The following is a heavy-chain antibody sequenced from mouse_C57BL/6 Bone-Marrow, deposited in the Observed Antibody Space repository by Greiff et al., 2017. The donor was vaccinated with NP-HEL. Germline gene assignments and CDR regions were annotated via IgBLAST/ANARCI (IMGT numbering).Heavy chain of an antibody. CDR2: IYPGSGST. CDR1: GYTFTSYW. Sequence: QVQLKQPGAELVKPGASVKMSCKASGYTFTSYWITWVKQRPGQGLEWIGDIYPGSGSTNYNEKFKSKATLTVDTSSSTAYMQLSSLTSEDSAVYYCARGAGTVRAVLDYWGQGTTLTVSS. CDR3: ARGAGTVRAVLDY. D-gene: IGHD3-3*01. J-gene: IGHJ2*01. V-gene: IGHV1-55*01.